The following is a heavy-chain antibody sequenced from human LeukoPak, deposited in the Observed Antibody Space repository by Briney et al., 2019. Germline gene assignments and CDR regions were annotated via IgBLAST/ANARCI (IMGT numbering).Heavy chain of an antibody. Sequence: PSETLSLTCTVSGGSISSYYWSWIRQPAGKGLEWIGRIYTSGSTNYNPSLKSRVTMSVDTSKNQFSLKLSSVTAADTAVYYCARVPDDYSNSYYYYYMDVWGKGTTVTVSS. CDR2: IYTSGST. CDR1: GGSISSYY. V-gene: IGHV4-4*07. CDR3: ARVPDDYSNSYYYYYMDV. J-gene: IGHJ6*03. D-gene: IGHD4-11*01.